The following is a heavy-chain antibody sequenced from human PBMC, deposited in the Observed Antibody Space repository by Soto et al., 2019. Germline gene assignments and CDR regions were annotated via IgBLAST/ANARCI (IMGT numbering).Heavy chain of an antibody. J-gene: IGHJ6*02. CDR1: GFTFSSYA. CDR3: AKDLPAPRGYYYGMDV. V-gene: IGHV3-23*01. CDR2: ISGSGGST. Sequence: EVQLLESGGGLVQPGGSLRLSCAASGFTFSSYAMSWVRQAPGKGLEWVSAISGSGGSTYYADSVKGRFTISRDNSKNTLYLQMNSLRAEDTAVYYCAKDLPAPRGYYYGMDVWGQGTTVTVSS.